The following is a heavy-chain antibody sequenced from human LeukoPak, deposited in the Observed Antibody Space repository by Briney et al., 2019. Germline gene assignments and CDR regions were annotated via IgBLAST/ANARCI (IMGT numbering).Heavy chain of an antibody. J-gene: IGHJ6*03. D-gene: IGHD3-16*01. CDR3: ARDRITFGAGSHYYMDV. CDR1: GGSITSATYY. V-gene: IGHV4-39*07. Sequence: SETLSLTCTVPGGSITSATYYWAWIRQPPGKGLEWIGSIYYSGITYYNPSLMSRVTISVDTSKNQFSLTLRSVTAADTAVYYCARDRITFGAGSHYYMDVWGKGTTVTVSS. CDR2: IYYSGIT.